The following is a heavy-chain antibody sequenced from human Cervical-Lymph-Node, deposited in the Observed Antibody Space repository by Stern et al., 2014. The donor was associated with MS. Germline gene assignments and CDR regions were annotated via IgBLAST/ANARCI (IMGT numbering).Heavy chain of an antibody. V-gene: IGHV3-11*01. CDR3: ARLITPSTDAFDI. CDR2: ITSSGGSM. CDR1: GFIFRDYY. Sequence: VQLVESGGGLVKPGGSLRLSCAASGFIFRDYYMSWIRQAPGRGLEWISYITSSGGSMEYADSVKGRCTISRDNAKNSLYLEMNSLRAEDTAVYYCARLITPSTDAFDIWGQGTMVTVSS. D-gene: IGHD3-22*01. J-gene: IGHJ3*02.